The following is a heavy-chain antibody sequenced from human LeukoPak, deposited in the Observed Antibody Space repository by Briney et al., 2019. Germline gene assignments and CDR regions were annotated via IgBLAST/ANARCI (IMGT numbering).Heavy chain of an antibody. Sequence: SVKVSCKASGFTFTSSAVQWVRQARGQRLEWIGWIVVGSGNTNYAQKFQERVTITRDMSTSTAYMELSSLRSEDTAVYYCARTTVTTNGHFDYWGQGTLVTVSS. V-gene: IGHV1-58*01. CDR3: ARTTVTTNGHFDY. J-gene: IGHJ4*02. CDR1: GFTFTSSA. CDR2: IVVGSGNT. D-gene: IGHD4-17*01.